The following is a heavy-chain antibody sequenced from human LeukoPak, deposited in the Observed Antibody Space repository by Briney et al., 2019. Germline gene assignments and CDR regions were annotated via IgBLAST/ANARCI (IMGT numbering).Heavy chain of an antibody. Sequence: SEILSLTCTVSGGSISSYYWSWIRQPPGKGLEWIGYIYYSGSTNYNPSLKSRVTISVDTSKNQFSLNLTSVTAADTAVYYCARSGSTAFDYWGQGTLVTVSS. CDR2: IYYSGST. CDR3: ARSGSTAFDY. D-gene: IGHD1-26*01. J-gene: IGHJ4*02. CDR1: GGSISSYY. V-gene: IGHV4-59*01.